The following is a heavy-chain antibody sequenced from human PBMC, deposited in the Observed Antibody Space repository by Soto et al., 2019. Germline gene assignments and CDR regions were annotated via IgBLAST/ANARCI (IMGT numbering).Heavy chain of an antibody. CDR1: GYTFTSYA. D-gene: IGHD4-17*01. J-gene: IGHJ4*02. Sequence: QVPLVQSGAEVKKPGASVKVSCKASGYTFTSYAMHWVRQAPGQRLEWMGWINAGNGNTKYSQKFQGRVTITRDTSASTAYVELSSLRSEDTAVYYCARDRYGDYYFDYWGQGTLVTVSS. CDR2: INAGNGNT. CDR3: ARDRYGDYYFDY. V-gene: IGHV1-3*01.